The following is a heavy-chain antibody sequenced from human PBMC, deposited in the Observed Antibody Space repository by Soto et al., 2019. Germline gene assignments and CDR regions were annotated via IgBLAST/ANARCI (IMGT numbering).Heavy chain of an antibody. V-gene: IGHV4-34*01. CDR3: ARAPYYYGSGSYYKSYYYYGMDV. CDR1: GGSFSGYY. D-gene: IGHD3-10*01. J-gene: IGHJ6*02. CDR2: INHSGST. Sequence: PSETLSLTCAVYGGSFSGYYWGWIRQPPGKGLEWIGEINHSGSTNYNPSLKSRVTISVDTSKNQFSLKLSSVTAADTAVYYCARAPYYYGSGSYYKSYYYYGMDVWGQGTTVTVSS.